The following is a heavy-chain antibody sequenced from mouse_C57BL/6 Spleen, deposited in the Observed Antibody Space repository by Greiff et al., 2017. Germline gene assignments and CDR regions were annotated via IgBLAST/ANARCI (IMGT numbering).Heavy chain of an antibody. CDR2: IDPANGNT. Sequence: VQLQQSVAELVRPGASVTLSCTASGFYIKNTYMHWMQQRPEQDLEWIGRIDPANGNTKYAPKFQGKATITADTSSNTAYLQLSSLTPEDTAIYYCVRGPRSSGGQGTTPPVSS. D-gene: IGHD3-1*01. V-gene: IGHV14-3*01. J-gene: IGHJ2*01. CDR1: GFYIKNTY. CDR3: VRGPRSS.